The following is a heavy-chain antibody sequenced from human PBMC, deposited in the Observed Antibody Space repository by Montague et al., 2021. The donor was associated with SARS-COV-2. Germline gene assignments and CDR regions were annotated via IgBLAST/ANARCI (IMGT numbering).Heavy chain of an antibody. CDR2: IYYSANS. CDR1: GGSISSGCCY. J-gene: IGHJ4*02. Sequence: SETLSLTCTVSGGSISSGCCYWVWNRPPPGKGLEWIGSIYYSANSYYNPYLKSTITISVDTSKNQFSLKLSSVTAAATAEYYCAGSWGQWLLWGYYFDYRGQGTLVTVSS. CDR3: AGSWGQWLLWGYYFDY. V-gene: IGHV4-39*01. D-gene: IGHD6-19*01.